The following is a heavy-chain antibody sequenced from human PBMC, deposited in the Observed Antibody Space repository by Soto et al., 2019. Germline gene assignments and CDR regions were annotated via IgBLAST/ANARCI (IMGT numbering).Heavy chain of an antibody. V-gene: IGHV1-2*04. D-gene: IGHD2-8*01. CDR3: ARGHSTDCSNGVCSFFYNHEMDV. Sequence: GASVKVSCKASGYRFTDYHIHWVRQAPGHGLEWLGRINPKSGGTSTAQKFQGWVTMTRDRSISTVYMELTRLRSDDTAVYFCARGHSTDCSNGVCSFFYNHEMDVWGQGTTVTVSS. CDR2: INPKSGGT. CDR1: GYRFTDYH. J-gene: IGHJ6*02.